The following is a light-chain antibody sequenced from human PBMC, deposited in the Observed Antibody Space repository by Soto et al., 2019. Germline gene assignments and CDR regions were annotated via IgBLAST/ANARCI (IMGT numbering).Light chain of an antibody. CDR1: SSNIGAGYD. Sequence: QSVLTQPPSVSGAPGQRVTISCTGSSSNIGAGYDVHWYQQLPGTAPKLLIYGNSNRPSGVPDRFSGSKSGTSASLAITGLQAEDEADYFCKSYDSSLSGSRILGTGTKVTDL. CDR3: KSYDSSLSGSRI. J-gene: IGLJ1*01. V-gene: IGLV1-40*01. CDR2: GNS.